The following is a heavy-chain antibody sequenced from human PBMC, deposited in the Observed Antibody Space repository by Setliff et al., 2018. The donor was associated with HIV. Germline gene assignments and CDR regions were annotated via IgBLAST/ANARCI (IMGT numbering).Heavy chain of an antibody. CDR2: IYKSGST. V-gene: IGHV4-59*08. D-gene: IGHD5-18*01. CDR3: GRLSDTAMASFDS. J-gene: IGHJ4*02. CDR1: GGSITASH. Sequence: SETLSLTCTVSGGSITASHWSWIRQPAGKGLEWIGYIYKSGSTNYKASLKNRVTISADTSKNQFSLKLRSVTAADTAVYYCGRLSDTAMASFDSWGQGILVTVSS.